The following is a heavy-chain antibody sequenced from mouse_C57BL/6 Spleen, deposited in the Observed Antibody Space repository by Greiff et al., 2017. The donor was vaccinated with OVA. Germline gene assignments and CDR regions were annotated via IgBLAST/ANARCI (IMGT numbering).Heavy chain of an antibody. Sequence: QVQLLQPGAELVKPGASVKLSCKASGYTFTSYWITWVKQRPGQGLEWIGDIYPGSGSTNYNEKFKSKATLTVDTTSSTAYIQLSSLTSEDAAVYYCAGSWDYFDYWGQGTTLTVSS. CDR3: AGSWDYFDY. V-gene: IGHV1-55*01. J-gene: IGHJ2*01. CDR1: GYTFTSYW. CDR2: IYPGSGST. D-gene: IGHD4-1*01.